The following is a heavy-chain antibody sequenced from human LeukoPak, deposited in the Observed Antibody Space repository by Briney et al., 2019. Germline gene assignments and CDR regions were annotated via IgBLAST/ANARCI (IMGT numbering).Heavy chain of an antibody. CDR1: GLTFSDYY. Sequence: PGGSLRLSCAASGLTFSDYYMTWIRQAPGKGLEWLSYISNTGYSMYYADSLQGRFTISRDNNKRSLYLEIKNLRAEDTAVYFCARDRYSGYDGNYYDYWGQGTPVTVSS. CDR2: ISNTGYSM. D-gene: IGHD5-12*01. J-gene: IGHJ4*02. CDR3: ARDRYSGYDGNYYDY. V-gene: IGHV3-11*04.